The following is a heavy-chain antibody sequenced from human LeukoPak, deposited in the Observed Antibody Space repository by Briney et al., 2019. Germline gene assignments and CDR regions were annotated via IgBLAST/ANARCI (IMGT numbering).Heavy chain of an antibody. CDR3: ARGEYTATPPGYYFDY. CDR2: ISYDGSNK. V-gene: IGHV3-30*04. CDR1: GFTFSSYA. J-gene: IGHJ4*02. Sequence: GGSLRLSCAASGFTFSSYAMHWVRQAPGKGLEWVAVISYDGSNKYYADSVKGRFTISRDNSKNTLYLQMNSLRAEDTAVYYCARGEYTATPPGYYFDYWGQGTLVTVSS. D-gene: IGHD2-15*01.